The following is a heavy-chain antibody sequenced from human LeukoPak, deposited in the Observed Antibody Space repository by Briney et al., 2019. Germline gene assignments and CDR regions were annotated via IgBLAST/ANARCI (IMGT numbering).Heavy chain of an antibody. CDR3: ARENIGYSYALPPHY. Sequence: PGGSLRLSCAASGFTFSSYAMHWVRQAPGKGLEWVAVISYDGSNKYYADSVKGRFTISRDNSKNTLYLQMNSLRAEDTAVYYCARENIGYSYALPPHYWGQGTLVTVSS. J-gene: IGHJ4*02. CDR1: GFTFSSYA. V-gene: IGHV3-30-3*01. D-gene: IGHD5-18*01. CDR2: ISYDGSNK.